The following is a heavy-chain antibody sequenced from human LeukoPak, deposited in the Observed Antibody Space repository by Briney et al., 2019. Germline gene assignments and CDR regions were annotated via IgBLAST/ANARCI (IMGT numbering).Heavy chain of an antibody. CDR1: GYSFRNYW. J-gene: IGHJ4*02. Sequence: GESLKISCKGSGYSFRNYWIGWVRQMPGKSLEWMGIIYPGDSDTKYSPSFQGQVTISADKSISTAYLQWSSLKASDTAIYYCARIGVRYSSGWFDYWGRGTLVTVSS. D-gene: IGHD6-19*01. V-gene: IGHV5-51*01. CDR3: ARIGVRYSSGWFDY. CDR2: IYPGDSDT.